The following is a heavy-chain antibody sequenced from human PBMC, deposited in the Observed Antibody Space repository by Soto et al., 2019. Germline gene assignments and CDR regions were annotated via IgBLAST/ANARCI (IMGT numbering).Heavy chain of an antibody. CDR2: IIPIFGTA. V-gene: IGHV1-69*13. CDR3: ARDEYSSSIVDYYYYGMDV. D-gene: IGHD6-6*01. Sequence: GASVKVSCKASGGAFSSYAISWVRQAPGQGLEWMGGIIPIFGTANYAQKFQGRVTITADESTSTAYMELSSLRSEDTAVYYCARDEYSSSIVDYYYYGMDVWGQGTTVTVSS. J-gene: IGHJ6*02. CDR1: GGAFSSYA.